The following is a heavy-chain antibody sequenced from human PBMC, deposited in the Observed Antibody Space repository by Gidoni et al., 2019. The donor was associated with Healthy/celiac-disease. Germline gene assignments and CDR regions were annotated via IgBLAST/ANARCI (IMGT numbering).Heavy chain of an antibody. J-gene: IGHJ4*02. CDR3: AKDRPFYYDTPGGVFDY. Sequence: EVQLLESGGGLVQPGGSLRLSCAASGFTFSSYAMSWVRQAPGKGLEWVSAISGSGGSTYYADSVKGRFTISRDNSKNTLYLQMNSLRAEDTAVYYCAKDRPFYYDTPGGVFDYWGQGTLVTVSS. V-gene: IGHV3-23*01. CDR2: ISGSGGST. D-gene: IGHD3-22*01. CDR1: GFTFSSYA.